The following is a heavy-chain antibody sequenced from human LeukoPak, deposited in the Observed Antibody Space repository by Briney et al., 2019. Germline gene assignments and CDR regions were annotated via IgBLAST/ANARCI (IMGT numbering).Heavy chain of an antibody. CDR1: GFTFSSYA. Sequence: GGSLRLSCAASGFTFSSYAMSWVCQAPGKGLEWVSAISGSGGSTYYADSVKGRFTISRDNSKNTLYLQMNSLGAEDTAVYYCAKDGAAAGYFDYWGQGTLVTVSS. D-gene: IGHD6-13*01. CDR2: ISGSGGST. V-gene: IGHV3-23*01. J-gene: IGHJ4*02. CDR3: AKDGAAAGYFDY.